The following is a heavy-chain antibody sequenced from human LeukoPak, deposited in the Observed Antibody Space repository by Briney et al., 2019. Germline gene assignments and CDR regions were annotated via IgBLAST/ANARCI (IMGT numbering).Heavy chain of an antibody. CDR3: ARGSPEGVVVVAASDY. CDR2: ISRSSSYI. D-gene: IGHD2-15*01. Sequence: GGSLRLSCAASGFTFSSYSMNWVRQPPGKGLEWVSSISRSSSYIYYADSVKGRFTTSRDNAKNSLYLQMNSLRAEDTAVYYCARGSPEGVVVVAASDYWGQGTLVTVSS. CDR1: GFTFSSYS. J-gene: IGHJ4*02. V-gene: IGHV3-21*01.